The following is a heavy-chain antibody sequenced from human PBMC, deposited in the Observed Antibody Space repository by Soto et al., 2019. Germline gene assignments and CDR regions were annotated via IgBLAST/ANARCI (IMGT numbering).Heavy chain of an antibody. V-gene: IGHV4-39*01. J-gene: IGHJ4*02. CDR2: IFYDGYT. CDR1: GDSISGSPYF. Sequence: QLQLQESGPGLVKPSETLSLTCTVSGDSISGSPYFWGWIRQPPGKGLEWIASIFYDGYTYYTPSLKSRAIISVDTSKXXFXLKLTSVAAADTAIYFCARLQAAVPHYWGQGTLVIVSS. CDR3: ARLQAAVPHY. D-gene: IGHD6-13*01.